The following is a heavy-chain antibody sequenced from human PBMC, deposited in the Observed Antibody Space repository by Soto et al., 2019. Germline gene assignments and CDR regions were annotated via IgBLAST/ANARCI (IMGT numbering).Heavy chain of an antibody. V-gene: IGHV1-69*01. Sequence: QVQLVQSGPEVKKTGSSMKVSCKASGGPFRGYGVNWVRQAPGQGLEWIGGIIPNFGAPNYAQKFQGRVSITADEVTSTVYMELKCLRSDDTAVYYCAPPARDFYAPFYQHSGLDVWGQGTRLTVSS. CDR3: APPARDFYAPFYQHSGLDV. CDR1: GGPFRGYG. D-gene: IGHD3-16*01. CDR2: IIPNFGAP. J-gene: IGHJ6*02.